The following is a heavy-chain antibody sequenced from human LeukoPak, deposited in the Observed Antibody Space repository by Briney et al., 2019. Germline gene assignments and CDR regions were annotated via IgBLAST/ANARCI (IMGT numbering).Heavy chain of an antibody. CDR3: ARASGDYYYGMDV. D-gene: IGHD4-17*01. J-gene: IGHJ6*04. V-gene: IGHV4-31*03. CDR2: IYYSGST. CDR1: GGSISSGGYY. Sequence: SQTLSLTCTVSGGSISSGGYYWSWIRQHPGKGLEWIGYIYYSGSTYYNPSLKSRVTISVDTSKNRFSLKLSSVTAADTAVYYCARASGDYYYGMDVWGKGTTVTVSS.